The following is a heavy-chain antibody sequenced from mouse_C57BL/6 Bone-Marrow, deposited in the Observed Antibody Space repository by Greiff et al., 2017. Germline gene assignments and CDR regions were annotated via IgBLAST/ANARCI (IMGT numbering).Heavy chain of an antibody. Sequence: EVQVVESGGGLVKPGGSLKLSCAASGFTFSSYTMSWVRQTPEKRLEWVATISGGGGNTYYPDSVKGRFTISRDNAKNTLYLQMSSLRSEDTALYYCAREYGGYYYARDYWGQGTAVTVSS. CDR3: AREYGGYYYARDY. CDR2: ISGGGGNT. V-gene: IGHV5-9*01. J-gene: IGHJ4*01. D-gene: IGHD2-3*01. CDR1: GFTFSSYT.